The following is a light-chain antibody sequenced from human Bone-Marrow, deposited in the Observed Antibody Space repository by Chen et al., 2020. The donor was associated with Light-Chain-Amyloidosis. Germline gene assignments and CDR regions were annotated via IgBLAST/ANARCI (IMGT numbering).Light chain of an antibody. CDR3: QSYDNSLSGPVV. V-gene: IGLV1-40*01. CDR2: GNT. Sequence: QSVLTQPPSVSGSPGQRVTISCTGSSSNIGAGFSVHWYRQLSGTVPKLRIYGNTNRPAGVPDRFSGSKSGTSASLAITGLQAEDEADYYCQSYDNSLSGPVVFGGGTKLTVL. J-gene: IGLJ2*01. CDR1: SSNIGAGFS.